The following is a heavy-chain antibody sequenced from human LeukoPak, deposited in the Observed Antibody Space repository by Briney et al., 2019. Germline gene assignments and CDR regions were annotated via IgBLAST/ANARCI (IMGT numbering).Heavy chain of an antibody. CDR3: ATLTLTGTGDGWFDP. CDR2: IFYSGST. Sequence: SETLSLTCTVSGGSISSYYWSWIRQPPGKGLEWIGYIFYSGSTNYNPSLKSRVTISVDTSKNQFSLKLSSVTAADTALYYCATLTLTGTGDGWFDPWGQGTLVTVSS. V-gene: IGHV4-59*08. CDR1: GGSISSYY. D-gene: IGHD3-9*01. J-gene: IGHJ5*02.